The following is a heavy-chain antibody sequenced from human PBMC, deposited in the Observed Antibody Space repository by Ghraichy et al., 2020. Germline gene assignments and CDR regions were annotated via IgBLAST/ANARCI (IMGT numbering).Heavy chain of an antibody. CDR2: ISGSGGST. J-gene: IGHJ4*02. D-gene: IGHD2-2*02. CDR1: GFTFSSYA. CDR3: ATRVWSTIYMNFDY. V-gene: IGHV3-23*01. Sequence: GGSLRLSCAASGFTFSSYAMSWVRQAPGKGLEWVSAISGSGGSTYYADSVKGRFTISRDNSKNTLYLQMNSLRAEDTAVYYCATRVWSTIYMNFDYWGQGTLVTVSS.